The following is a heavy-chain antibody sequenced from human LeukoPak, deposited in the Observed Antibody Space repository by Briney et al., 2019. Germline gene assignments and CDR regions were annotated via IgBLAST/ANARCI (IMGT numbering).Heavy chain of an antibody. CDR3: AKQATGNYGIYDY. J-gene: IGHJ4*02. Sequence: PGGSLRLSCAASGFTFSNYAMTWVRQAPGKGLEFVSLISGSGGSTHYVDSVKCRFTTSRDNSKITLYLHMTSLRAEDTAVYYCAKQATGNYGIYDYWGQGTLVTVSS. V-gene: IGHV3-23*01. CDR2: ISGSGGST. CDR1: GFTFSNYA. D-gene: IGHD3-9*01.